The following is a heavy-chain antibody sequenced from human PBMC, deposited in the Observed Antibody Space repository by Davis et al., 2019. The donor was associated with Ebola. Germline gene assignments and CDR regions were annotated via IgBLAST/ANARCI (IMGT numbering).Heavy chain of an antibody. V-gene: IGHV3-21*01. CDR1: GFTFSSYS. J-gene: IGHJ6*02. Sequence: GESLKISCAASGFTFSSYSMNWVRQAPGKGLEWVSSISSSSSYIYYADSVKGRFTISRDNAKNSLYLQMNSLRAEDTAVYYCARGGGYSYGYVYYYYGMDVWGQGTTVTVSS. CDR2: ISSSSSYI. D-gene: IGHD5-18*01. CDR3: ARGGGYSYGYVYYYYGMDV.